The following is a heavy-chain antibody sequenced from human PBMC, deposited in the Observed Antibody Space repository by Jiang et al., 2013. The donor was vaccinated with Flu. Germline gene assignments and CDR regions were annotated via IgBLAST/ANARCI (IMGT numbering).Heavy chain of an antibody. CDR2: ISGSGGST. CDR3: AKDHPVFERSSSWYPYFDY. Sequence: QLLESGGGLVQPGGSLRLSCAASGFTFSSYAMSWVRQAPGKGLEWVSAISGSGGSTYYADSVKGRFTISRDSSKNTLYLQMNSLRAEDTAVYYCAKDHPVFERSSSWYPYFDYWGQGTLVTVSS. J-gene: IGHJ4*02. V-gene: IGHV3-23*01. D-gene: IGHD6-13*01. CDR1: GFTFSSYA.